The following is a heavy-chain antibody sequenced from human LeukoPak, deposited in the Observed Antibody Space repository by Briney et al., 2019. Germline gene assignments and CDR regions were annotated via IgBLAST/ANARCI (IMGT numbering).Heavy chain of an antibody. CDR3: ARSGAPYYDFWSGYLYFDY. V-gene: IGHV3-21*01. D-gene: IGHD3-3*01. Sequence: PGGSLRLSCAASGFTFSSYSMNWVRQAPGKGLEWVSSISSSSSYIYYADSMKGRFTISRDNAKNSLYLQMNSLRDEDTAVYYCARSGAPYYDFWSGYLYFDYWGQGTLVTVSS. CDR1: GFTFSSYS. J-gene: IGHJ4*02. CDR2: ISSSSSYI.